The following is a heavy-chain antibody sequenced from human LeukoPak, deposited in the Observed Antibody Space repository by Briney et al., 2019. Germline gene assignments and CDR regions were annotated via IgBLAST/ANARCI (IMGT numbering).Heavy chain of an antibody. CDR3: ARDNKVRSSGYYGY. D-gene: IGHD3-22*01. V-gene: IGHV1-2*06. CDR2: SEPNSGGT. J-gene: IGHJ4*02. Sequence: ASVKVSCKASGYTFTGSDIHWVRQSGGPPREGMGLSEPNSGGTNYAQKFQGKISMPRDTSISTDYMQLSRLRSDDTAVYYCARDNKVRSSGYYGYWGQGALVTVSS. CDR1: GYTFTGSD.